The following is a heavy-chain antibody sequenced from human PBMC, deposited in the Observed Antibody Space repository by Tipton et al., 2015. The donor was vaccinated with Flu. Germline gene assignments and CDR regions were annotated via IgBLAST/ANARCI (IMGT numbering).Heavy chain of an antibody. V-gene: IGHV3-7*01. CDR1: GFTFSRYW. CDR3: YNGKSEY. Sequence: QLVQSGGGLVQPGGSLRLSCAASGFTFSRYWMSWVRQAPGKGLEWVANIKQDGSEKNYVDSAKGRFTISRDNAKNLLYLQMNSLRAEDTAVYYCYNGKSEYWGQGTLVTVSS. D-gene: IGHD5-24*01. J-gene: IGHJ4*02. CDR2: IKQDGSEK.